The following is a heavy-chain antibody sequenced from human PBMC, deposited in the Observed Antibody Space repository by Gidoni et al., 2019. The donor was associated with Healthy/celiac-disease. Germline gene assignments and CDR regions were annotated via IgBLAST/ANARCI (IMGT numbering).Heavy chain of an antibody. J-gene: IGHJ4*02. D-gene: IGHD1-26*01. CDR2: INHKGST. Sequence: QVQLQQRGAGLLKPSETLSLTCAVYVWSFSGYYWSWIRQPPGKGLEWIGEINHKGSTNYNPALKRRVTISVDTSKNQFSLKLSSGTAADTAVYYCARWSHSFDYWGQGTLVTVSS. CDR1: VWSFSGYY. V-gene: IGHV4-34*01. CDR3: ARWSHSFDY.